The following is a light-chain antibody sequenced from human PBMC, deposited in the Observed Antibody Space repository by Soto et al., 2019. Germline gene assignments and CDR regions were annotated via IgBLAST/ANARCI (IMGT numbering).Light chain of an antibody. CDR1: QSVDVW. V-gene: IGKV1-5*03. Sequence: DIQMTQSPSTLSASVGDRVTITCRASQSVDVWLAWFQQKPGKAPKVLIHKASSLDSGVTSRSSGSGSGTELTLTITSLQPDDFSTYYCKHNSASSPWTFGQGTKGEIK. CDR2: KAS. CDR3: KHNSASSPWT. J-gene: IGKJ1*01.